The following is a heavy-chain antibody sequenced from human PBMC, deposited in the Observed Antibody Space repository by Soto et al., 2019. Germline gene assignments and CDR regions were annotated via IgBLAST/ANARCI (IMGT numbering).Heavy chain of an antibody. CDR1: GFTFSSYA. V-gene: IGHV3-23*01. Sequence: PGGSLRLSCAASGFTFSSYAMSWVRQTPGKGLEWVSAISGSGGSTYYADSVKGRFTISRDNSKNTLYLQMNSLRAEDTAVYYCAANRGYNYYYGMDVWGQGTTVTVPS. CDR2: ISGSGGST. CDR3: AANRGYNYYYGMDV. D-gene: IGHD3-22*01. J-gene: IGHJ6*02.